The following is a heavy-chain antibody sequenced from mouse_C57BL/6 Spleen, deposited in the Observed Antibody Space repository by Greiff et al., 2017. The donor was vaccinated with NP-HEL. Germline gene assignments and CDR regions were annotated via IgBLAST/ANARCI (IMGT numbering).Heavy chain of an antibody. CDR2: TYPGGGYT. CDR1: GYTFTNYW. Sequence: VQLQQSGAELVRPGTSVKMSCKASGYTFTNYWIGWAKQRPGHGLEWIGDTYPGGGYTNYNEKFKGKATLTADKSSSTAYMQFSSLTSEDSAIYYCARGGIYDGYYRYFDVWGTGTTVTVSS. J-gene: IGHJ1*03. V-gene: IGHV1-63*01. CDR3: ARGGIYDGYYRYFDV. D-gene: IGHD2-3*01.